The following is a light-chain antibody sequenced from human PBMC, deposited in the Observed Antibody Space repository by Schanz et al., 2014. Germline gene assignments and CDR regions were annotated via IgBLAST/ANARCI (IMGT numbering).Light chain of an antibody. CDR3: LKYNSAPWT. CDR1: QGISNY. J-gene: IGKJ1*01. Sequence: DIQMTQSPSSLSASVGDRVTITCRASQGISNYLAWYQQKPGKVPKLLIYATSTLQSGVPSRFSGSGSGTXFTLTISSLQPEDVATYYCLKYNSAPWTFGQGTKVEFK. V-gene: IGKV1-27*01. CDR2: ATS.